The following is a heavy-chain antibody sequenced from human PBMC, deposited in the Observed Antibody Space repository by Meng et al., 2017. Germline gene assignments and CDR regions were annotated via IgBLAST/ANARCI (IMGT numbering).Heavy chain of an antibody. CDR3: ARGNDYGDHFDY. CDR1: GGSISPHY. J-gene: IGHJ4*02. V-gene: IGHV4-59*11. CDR2: IFYTGGT. D-gene: IGHD4-17*01. Sequence: SETLSLTCNVSGGSISPHYWSWIRQSPERGLEWIGYIFYTGGTNYNPSLKSRVTMSVDTSKNQFSLKLSSVTAADTAVYYCARGNDYGDHFDYWGQGTLVTVSS.